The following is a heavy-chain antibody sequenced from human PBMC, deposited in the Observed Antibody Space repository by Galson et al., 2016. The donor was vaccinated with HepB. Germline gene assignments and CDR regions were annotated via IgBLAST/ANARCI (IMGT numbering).Heavy chain of an antibody. D-gene: IGHD6-13*01. J-gene: IGHJ4*02. CDR3: TRTISATAGID. CDR2: IKQDGSEK. V-gene: IGHV3-7*04. Sequence: SLRLSCAASGFTLSNYWMRWVRQAPGKGLEWLGNIKQDGSEKYYVDSVRGRFTISRDNAVNSLYLHMSSLRAEDTALYYCTRTISATAGIDWGQGTLVTVSS. CDR1: GFTLSNYW.